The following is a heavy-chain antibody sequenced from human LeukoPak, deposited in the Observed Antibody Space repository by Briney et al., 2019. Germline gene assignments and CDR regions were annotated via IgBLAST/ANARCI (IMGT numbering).Heavy chain of an antibody. CDR2: INHSGST. D-gene: IGHD3-22*01. J-gene: IGHJ3*02. V-gene: IGHV4-39*07. Sequence: SETLSLTCTVSGGSISGSSYYWSWIRQPPGKGLEWIGEINHSGSTNYNPSLKSRVTISVDTSKNQFSLKLSSVTAADTAVYYCARGDGSYYYDSSGYYSRAADAFDIWGQGTMVTVSS. CDR3: ARGDGSYYYDSSGYYSRAADAFDI. CDR1: GGSISGSSYY.